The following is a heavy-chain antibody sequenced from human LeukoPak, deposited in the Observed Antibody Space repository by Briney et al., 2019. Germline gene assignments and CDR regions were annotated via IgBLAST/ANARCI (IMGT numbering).Heavy chain of an antibody. CDR2: ISGSGGST. J-gene: IGHJ4*02. CDR1: GITLSDYG. Sequence: GGSLRLSCAVSGITLSDYGMSWVRQAPGKGLEWVAGISGSGGSTNYADSVKGRFTISRDNPKNTLFLQMNSLRAEDTAVYFCAKRGVVIRVILVGFHREAYYFDSWGQGALVTVSS. CDR3: AKRGVVIRVILVGFHREAYYFDS. V-gene: IGHV3-23*01. D-gene: IGHD2-21*01.